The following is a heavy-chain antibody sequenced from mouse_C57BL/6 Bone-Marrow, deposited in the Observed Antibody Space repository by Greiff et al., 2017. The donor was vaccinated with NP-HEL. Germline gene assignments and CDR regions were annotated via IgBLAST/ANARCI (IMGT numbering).Heavy chain of an antibody. CDR1: GFNIKNTY. V-gene: IGHV14-3*01. J-gene: IGHJ1*03. CDR2: IDPANGNT. D-gene: IGHD1-1*01. Sequence: VQLKQSVAELVRPGASVKLSCTASGFNIKNTYMHWVKQRPEQGLEWIGRIDPANGNTKYAPKFQGKATITADTSTNTAYLQLSSLTSEDTAIYYCASPIATVVAHWYFDVWGTGTTVTVSS. CDR3: ASPIATVVAHWYFDV.